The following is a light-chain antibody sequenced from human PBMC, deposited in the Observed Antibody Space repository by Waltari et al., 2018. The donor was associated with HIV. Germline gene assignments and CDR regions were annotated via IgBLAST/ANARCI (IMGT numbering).Light chain of an antibody. CDR1: TSNIGRNA. CDR3: AAWDDRLTGDVI. J-gene: IGLJ2*01. CDR2: SNN. V-gene: IGLV1-44*01. Sequence: QSVLTQPPSTSGTPGQRVTISCSGSTSNIGRNAVNWYRQLPGTAPKLVIYSNNQRMARVPDRFTGSTSATSASLAVRWIQCGAEAVYYCAAWDDRLTGDVIFGGGTKLTVL.